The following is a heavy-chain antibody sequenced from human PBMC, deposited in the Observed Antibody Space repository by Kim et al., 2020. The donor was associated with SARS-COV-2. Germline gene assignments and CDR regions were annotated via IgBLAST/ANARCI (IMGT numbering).Heavy chain of an antibody. J-gene: IGHJ4*02. CDR3: ARRYYGSGARGYFDY. Sequence: PSLKSGVTISVDTSKNQFSLKLSSVTAADTAVYYCARRYYGSGARGYFDYWGQGTLVTVCS. V-gene: IGHV4-61*07. D-gene: IGHD3-10*01.